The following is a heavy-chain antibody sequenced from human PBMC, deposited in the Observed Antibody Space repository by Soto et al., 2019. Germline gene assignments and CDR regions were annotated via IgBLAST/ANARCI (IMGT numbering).Heavy chain of an antibody. CDR3: ARDRRGVNYYYMDV. CDR2: IYYSGST. CDR1: GCSISSYY. Sequence: PSETLSLTCTFSGCSISSYYWSWIRQPPGKGLEWIGYIYYSGSTNYNPSLKSRVTISVDTSKNQFSLKLSSVTAADTAVYYCARDRRGVNYYYMDVWGKGTTVTVSS. V-gene: IGHV4-59*01. J-gene: IGHJ6*03.